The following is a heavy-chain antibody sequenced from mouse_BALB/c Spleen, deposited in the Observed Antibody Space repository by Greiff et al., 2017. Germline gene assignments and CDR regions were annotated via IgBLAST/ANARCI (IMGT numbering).Heavy chain of an antibody. D-gene: IGHD1-1*01. CDR1: GFTFSSYW. J-gene: IGHJ3*01. V-gene: IGHV6-6*02. CDR3: TQQSYYYGSSYPAWFAY. CDR2: IRLKSDNYAT. Sequence: EVQGVESGGGLVQPGGSMKLSCVASGFTFSSYWMSWVRQSPEKGLEWVAEIRLKSDNYATHYAESVKGKFTISRDDSKSRLYLQMNSLRAEDTGIYYCTQQSYYYGSSYPAWFAYWGQGTLVTVSA.